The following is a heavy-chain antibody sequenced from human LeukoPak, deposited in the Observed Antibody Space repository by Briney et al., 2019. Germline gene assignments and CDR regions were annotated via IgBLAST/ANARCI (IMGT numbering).Heavy chain of an antibody. Sequence: SETLSLTCTVSGVSISSYYWSWIRQPAGKGLEWIGYIYYSGSTNYNPSLKSRVTISVDTSKNQFSLKLSSVTAADTAVYYCAREDYGGTFDYWGQGTLVTVSS. J-gene: IGHJ4*02. CDR2: IYYSGST. CDR1: GVSISSYY. D-gene: IGHD4-23*01. V-gene: IGHV4-59*01. CDR3: AREDYGGTFDY.